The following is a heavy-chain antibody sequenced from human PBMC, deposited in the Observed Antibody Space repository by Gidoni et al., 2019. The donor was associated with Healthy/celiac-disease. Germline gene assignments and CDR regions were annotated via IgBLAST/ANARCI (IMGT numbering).Heavy chain of an antibody. Sequence: EVQLVESGGGLVQPGGSLKLSCAASGFTFSGSAMHWVRQASGKGLEWVGRIRSKANSYATAYAASVKGRFTISRDDSKNTAYLQMNSLKTEDTAVYYCTSYGDYGGRRSPEAHYWGQGTLVTVSS. D-gene: IGHD4-17*01. CDR3: TSYGDYGGRRSPEAHY. CDR2: IRSKANSYAT. V-gene: IGHV3-73*01. J-gene: IGHJ4*02. CDR1: GFTFSGSA.